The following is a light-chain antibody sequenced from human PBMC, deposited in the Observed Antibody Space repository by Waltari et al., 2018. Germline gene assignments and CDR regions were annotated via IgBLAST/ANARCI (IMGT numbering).Light chain of an antibody. J-gene: IGLJ1*01. CDR2: QDK. Sequence: SYELTQPPSASVSAGQTPSITCSGDTLGHKCVCWFQQRPGQSPVLVIYQDKRRPSGIPERFSGSNSGNTATLTISGTQPLDEAYYYCQAWDSSSDSYVFGSGTKVTV. CDR3: QAWDSSSDSYV. V-gene: IGLV3-1*01. CDR1: TLGHKC.